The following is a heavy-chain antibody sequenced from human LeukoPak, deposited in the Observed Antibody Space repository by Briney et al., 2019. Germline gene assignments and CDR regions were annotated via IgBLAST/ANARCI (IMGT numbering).Heavy chain of an antibody. CDR2: ITATSRHI. Sequence: GGSLRLSCAAPGVTFSGYSVNWVRQAPGKGLEWVPAITATSRHIYYADSVKGRFTISRDNSKNTLYLQMNSLRAEDTAVYYCAKDPSLAPEYFQHWGQGTLVTVSS. D-gene: IGHD6-13*01. CDR3: AKDPSLAPEYFQH. CDR1: GVTFSGYS. V-gene: IGHV3-21*01. J-gene: IGHJ1*01.